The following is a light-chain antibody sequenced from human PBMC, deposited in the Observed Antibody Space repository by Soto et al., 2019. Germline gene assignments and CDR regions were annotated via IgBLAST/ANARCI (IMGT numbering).Light chain of an antibody. CDR2: GAS. CDR3: QQYDNSIT. CDR1: QSVNSSY. J-gene: IGKJ5*01. V-gene: IGKV3-20*01. Sequence: EIVLTQSPDTVSLSPGETATLSCRASQSVNSSYLAWYQHKPGQAPRLLIYGASNRATGIPDRFSGSGSGTDFSLTISRLEPEDFAVYYCQQYDNSITFGQGTRLEIE.